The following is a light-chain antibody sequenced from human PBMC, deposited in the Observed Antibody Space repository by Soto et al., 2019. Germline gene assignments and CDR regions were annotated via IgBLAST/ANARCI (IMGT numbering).Light chain of an antibody. V-gene: IGLV2-14*01. CDR1: SSDVGGYDF. CDR2: QVR. Sequence: QSALTQPASVSGSPGQSITISCTGTSSDVGGYDFVSWYQQHPGKAPKLMIYQVRNRPSGVSDRFSGSKSGNTASLTISGLQAEDEADYYCSSYTSSSTLLYLFGTGTKSPS. J-gene: IGLJ1*01. CDR3: SSYTSSSTLLYL.